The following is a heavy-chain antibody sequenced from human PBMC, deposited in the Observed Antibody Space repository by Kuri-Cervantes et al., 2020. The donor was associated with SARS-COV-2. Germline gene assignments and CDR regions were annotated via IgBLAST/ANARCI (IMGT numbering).Heavy chain of an antibody. CDR1: GGSFSGYK. D-gene: IGHD3-3*01. CDR3: ARGDWLLHRGYYYMDV. V-gene: IGHV4-34*01. Sequence: GSLRLSCAVYGGSFSGYKWNWIRQSPGKGLEWIGEINHSGSTNYNPSLKSRVTISVDTSKNQFSLKLSSVTAADTAVYYCARGDWLLHRGYYYMDVWGKGTTVTVSS. CDR2: INHSGST. J-gene: IGHJ6*03.